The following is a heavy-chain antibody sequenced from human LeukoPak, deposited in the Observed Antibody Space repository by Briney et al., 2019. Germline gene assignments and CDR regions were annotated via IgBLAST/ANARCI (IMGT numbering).Heavy chain of an antibody. Sequence: PSQTLSLTCTVSGGSISSGGYYWSWIRQHPGKGLEWIGYIYYSGSTYYNPSLKSRVTISVDTSKNQFSLKLSSVTAADTAVYYCARVTYSSSSSPHDYWGQGTLVTVSS. J-gene: IGHJ4*02. CDR3: ARVTYSSSSSPHDY. CDR1: GGSISSGGYY. D-gene: IGHD6-6*01. CDR2: IYYSGST. V-gene: IGHV4-31*03.